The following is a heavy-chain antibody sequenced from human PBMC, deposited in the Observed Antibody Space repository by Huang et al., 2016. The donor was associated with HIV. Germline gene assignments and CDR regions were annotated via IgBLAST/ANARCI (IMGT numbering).Heavy chain of an antibody. CDR3: ARERMMSWLDDHDAFDI. CDR2: IKHSGST. J-gene: IGHJ3*02. V-gene: IGHV4-34*01. Sequence: QVQLQQWGAGLLKPSETLSLTCAVYGGSFSGYYWSWIRQSPGKGLEGIGEIKHSGSTNYNPSLKSRLTISVETSKNQFSLKLSSVTAADTAVYYCARERMMSWLDDHDAFDIWGQGTMVTVSS. CDR1: GGSFSGYY. D-gene: IGHD1-1*01.